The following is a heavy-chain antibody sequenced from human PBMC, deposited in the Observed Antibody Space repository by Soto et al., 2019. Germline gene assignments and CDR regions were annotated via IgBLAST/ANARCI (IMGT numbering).Heavy chain of an antibody. J-gene: IGHJ3*02. V-gene: IGHV4-30-2*01. CDR3: ARSTVNDAFDI. CDR1: GGSISSGGYS. D-gene: IGHD4-17*01. CDR2: IYHSGST. Sequence: PLETLSLTCAVSGGSISSGGYSWSWIRQPPGKGLEWIGYIYHSGSTYYNPSLKSRVTISVDRSKNQFSLKLSSVTAADTAVYYCARSTVNDAFDIWGQGTMVTVSS.